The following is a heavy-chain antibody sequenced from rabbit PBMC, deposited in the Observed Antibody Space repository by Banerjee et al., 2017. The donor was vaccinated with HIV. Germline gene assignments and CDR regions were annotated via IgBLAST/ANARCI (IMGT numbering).Heavy chain of an antibody. D-gene: IGHD6-1*01. J-gene: IGHJ4*01. CDR1: EFSFSSSYW. V-gene: IGHV1S45*01. Sequence: QEQLEESGGDLVKPEGSLTLTCTASEFSFSSSYWIWWVRQAPGKGLEWIGCIDAGSSGSTYYASWVNGRFTISKTSSTTVTLQMTSLTAADTATYFCARERDASWRGTGHTYDNLWGPGTLVTVS. CDR3: ARERDASWRGTGHTYDNL. CDR2: IDAGSSGST.